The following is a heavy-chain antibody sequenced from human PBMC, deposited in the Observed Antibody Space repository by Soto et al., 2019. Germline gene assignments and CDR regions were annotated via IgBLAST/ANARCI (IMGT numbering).Heavy chain of an antibody. CDR2: ISYDGSNK. V-gene: IGHV3-30-3*01. Sequence: PGGSLRLSCAASGFTFSSYAMHWVRQAPGKGLEWVAVISYDGSNKYYADSVKGRFTISRDNSKNTLYLQMNSLGAEDTAVYYCARDRYSSGPYYFDYWGQGTLVTVSS. J-gene: IGHJ4*02. CDR1: GFTFSSYA. CDR3: ARDRYSSGPYYFDY. D-gene: IGHD6-19*01.